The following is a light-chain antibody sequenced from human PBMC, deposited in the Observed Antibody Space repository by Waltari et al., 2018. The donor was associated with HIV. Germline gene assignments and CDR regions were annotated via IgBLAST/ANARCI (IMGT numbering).Light chain of an antibody. CDR2: EVS. V-gene: IGLV2-14*01. J-gene: IGLJ2*01. CDR1: SSDVGAYNY. CDR3: SSFTTSNSLL. Sequence: QSALTQPASVSGSPGQSITVSCTGTSSDVGAYNYVSWYQQTPGTAPKLVIYEVSNRPSGISYLFSGSKSGNTASLTISGLQTEDEGDYYCSSFTTSNSLLFGGGTKVTVL.